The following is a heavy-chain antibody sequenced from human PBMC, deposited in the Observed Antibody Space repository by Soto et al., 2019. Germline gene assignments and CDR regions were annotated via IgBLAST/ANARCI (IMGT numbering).Heavy chain of an antibody. CDR2: ISSSSSYI. J-gene: IGHJ5*02. D-gene: IGHD3-16*01. V-gene: IGHV3-21*01. CDR1: GFTFSSYS. Sequence: GGSLRLSCAASGFTFSSYSMNWVRQAPGKGLEWVSSISSSSSYIYYADSVKGRFTISRDNAKNSLYLQMNSLRAEDTAVYYCARVFGASNWFDPWGQGTLVTVSS. CDR3: ARVFGASNWFDP.